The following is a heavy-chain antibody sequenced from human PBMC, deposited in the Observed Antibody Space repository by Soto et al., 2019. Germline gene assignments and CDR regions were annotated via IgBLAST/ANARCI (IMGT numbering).Heavy chain of an antibody. D-gene: IGHD1-1*01. V-gene: IGHV1-69*02. Sequence: ASVKVSCKASGGTFSSYTISWVRQAPGQGLEWMGRIIPILGIANYAQKFQGRVTITADKSTSTAYMELSSLRSEDTAVYYCARVRGTLRPNLHDDYWGQGTLVTVSS. J-gene: IGHJ4*02. CDR2: IIPILGIA. CDR1: GGTFSSYT. CDR3: ARVRGTLRPNLHDDY.